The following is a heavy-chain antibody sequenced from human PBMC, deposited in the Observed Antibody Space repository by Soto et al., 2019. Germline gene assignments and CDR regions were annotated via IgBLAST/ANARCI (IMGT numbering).Heavy chain of an antibody. CDR2: ISGSGGST. Sequence: PGGSLRLSCAASGFTFSSYAMSWVRQAPGKGLEWVSAISGSGGSTYYADSVKGRFTISRDNSKNTLYLQMNSLRAEDTAVYYCAKDPASYSSGSDAFDIWGQGTMVTVSS. J-gene: IGHJ3*02. CDR3: AKDPASYSSGSDAFDI. D-gene: IGHD6-19*01. CDR1: GFTFSSYA. V-gene: IGHV3-23*01.